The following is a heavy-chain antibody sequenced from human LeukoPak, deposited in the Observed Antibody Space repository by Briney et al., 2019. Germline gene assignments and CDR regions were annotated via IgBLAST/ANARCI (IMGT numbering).Heavy chain of an antibody. J-gene: IGHJ6*03. D-gene: IGHD3-22*01. Sequence: GGSLRLSCAASGFTVSSNYMSWVRQAPGKGLEWVSVIYSGGSTYYADSVKGRFTISRDNSKNTLYLQMNSLRAEDTAVYYCARVSQYYDSSGSRYYYYYMDVWGKGTTVTISS. V-gene: IGHV3-66*01. CDR3: ARVSQYYDSSGSRYYYYYMDV. CDR2: IYSGGST. CDR1: GFTVSSNY.